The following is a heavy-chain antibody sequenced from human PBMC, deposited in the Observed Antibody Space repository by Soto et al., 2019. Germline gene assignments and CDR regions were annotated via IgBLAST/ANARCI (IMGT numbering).Heavy chain of an antibody. V-gene: IGHV3-48*03. CDR2: ISSGGDTI. CDR3: ARDRAAGGY. Sequence: EMHLVESGGGLVQPGGSLRLSCAASGFSFSNYEMNWVRQAPGKGLEWVAYISSGGDTIHYADSVRGRFTVSIDNARNSLSLQMNTLRVEDTALYYCARDRAAGGYWGQGTLVTVSS. CDR1: GFSFSNYE. J-gene: IGHJ4*02. D-gene: IGHD6-13*01.